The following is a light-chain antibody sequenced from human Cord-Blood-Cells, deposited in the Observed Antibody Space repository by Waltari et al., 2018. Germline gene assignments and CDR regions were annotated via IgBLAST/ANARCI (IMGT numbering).Light chain of an antibody. J-gene: IGLJ1*01. Sequence: QSALTQPASVSGSPGQAITIPCTGTSSDVGGYNYVSWYQQHPGKAPKLMIYDVSNRPSGVSNRFSGSKSGNTASLIISGLQAEDEADYYCSSYTSSSTYVCGTGTKVTVL. CDR1: SSDVGGYNY. CDR2: DVS. CDR3: SSYTSSSTYV. V-gene: IGLV2-14*01.